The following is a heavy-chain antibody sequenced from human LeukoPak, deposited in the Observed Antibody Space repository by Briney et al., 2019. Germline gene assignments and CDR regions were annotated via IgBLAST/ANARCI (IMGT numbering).Heavy chain of an antibody. V-gene: IGHV3-48*03. CDR1: GFTFSSYE. CDR3: ARSPGCSSGWYGTYYYYYYMDV. J-gene: IGHJ6*03. Sequence: GGSLRLSCAASGFTFSSYEMNWVRQAPGKGLEWVSYISSSGSTIYYADSVKGRFTISRDNAKNSLYLQMNSLRAEDTAVYYCARSPGCSSGWYGTYYYYYYMDVWGKGTTVTVSS. D-gene: IGHD6-19*01. CDR2: ISSSGSTI.